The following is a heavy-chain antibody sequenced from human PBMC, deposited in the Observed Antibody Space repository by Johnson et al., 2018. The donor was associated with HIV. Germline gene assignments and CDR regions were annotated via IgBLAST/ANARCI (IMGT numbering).Heavy chain of an antibody. CDR3: AKGKSSGRGAFDI. CDR2: IRGSGGST. V-gene: IGHV3-23*04. Sequence: MLLVESGGGVVRPGGSLRLSCAASGFTFDDYGMSWVRQAPGKGPKWASAIRGSGGSTYYADYVKGRFTISRDNSKNTLYLQINSLRAEDTAVFYCAKGKSSGRGAFDIWGQGTKVIVSS. D-gene: IGHD6-19*01. J-gene: IGHJ3*02. CDR1: GFTFDDYG.